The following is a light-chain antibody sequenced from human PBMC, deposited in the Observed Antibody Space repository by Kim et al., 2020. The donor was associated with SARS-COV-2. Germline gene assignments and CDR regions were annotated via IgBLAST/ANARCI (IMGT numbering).Light chain of an antibody. CDR3: QQRRKSIT. CDR2: TAS. J-gene: IGKJ5*01. Sequence: SLSAGDRATLSCRARQSVGGYLAWLQQKPGQTPRLLISTASNRAAGVPARCSGSASVTDFTLTISSLEPEDFAVYYCQQRRKSITFGQGTRLEIK. CDR1: QSVGGY. V-gene: IGKV3-11*01.